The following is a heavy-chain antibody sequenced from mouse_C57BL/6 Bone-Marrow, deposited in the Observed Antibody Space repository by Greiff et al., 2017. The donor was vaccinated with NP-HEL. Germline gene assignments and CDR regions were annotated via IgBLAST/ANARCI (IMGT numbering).Heavy chain of an antibody. CDR2: IDPENGDT. D-gene: IGHD3-2*02. CDR3: TRGSSGYVNAMDY. J-gene: IGHJ4*01. Sequence: VQLKQSGAELVRPGASVKLSCTASGFNIKDDYMHWVKQRPEQGLEWIGWIDPENGDTEYASKLQGKATITADTSSNTAYLQLSSLTSDDTAVYYCTRGSSGYVNAMDYWGQGTSVTVSS. V-gene: IGHV14-4*01. CDR1: GFNIKDDY.